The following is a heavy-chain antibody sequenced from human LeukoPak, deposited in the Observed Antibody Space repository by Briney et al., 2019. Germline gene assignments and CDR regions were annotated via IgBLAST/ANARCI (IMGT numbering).Heavy chain of an antibody. CDR3: AKDRSYYYDSSGYYFDY. Sequence: PGGSLRLSCAASGFTFRSYAMSWVRQAPGKGLEWVSAISGSGGSTYYADSVKGRFTTSRDNSKNTLYLQMNSLRAEDTAVYYCAKDRSYYYDSSGYYFDYWGQGLLVTVSS. J-gene: IGHJ4*02. CDR1: GFTFRSYA. V-gene: IGHV3-23*01. CDR2: ISGSGGST. D-gene: IGHD3-22*01.